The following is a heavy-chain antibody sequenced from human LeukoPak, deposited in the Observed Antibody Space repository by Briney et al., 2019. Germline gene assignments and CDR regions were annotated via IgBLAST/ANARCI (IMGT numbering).Heavy chain of an antibody. D-gene: IGHD1-7*01. J-gene: IGHJ4*02. CDR2: INPNSGGT. V-gene: IGHV1-2*02. CDR3: ARDNNWNYALLDY. CDR1: GYTFTGYY. Sequence: ASVKVSCKASGYTFTGYYMHWVRQATGQGLEWRGWINPNSGGTNYAQKFQGRVTMTRDTSISTAYMDLSRLRSDDTAVYYCARDNNWNYALLDYWGQGTLVTVSS.